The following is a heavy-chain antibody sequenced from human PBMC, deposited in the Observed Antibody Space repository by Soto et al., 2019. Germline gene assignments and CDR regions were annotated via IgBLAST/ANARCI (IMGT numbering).Heavy chain of an antibody. D-gene: IGHD6-19*01. J-gene: IGHJ5*02. V-gene: IGHV3-30-3*01. Sequence: QVQLVESGGGVVQPGRSPRLSCAASGFTFSSYAMHWVRQAPGKGLVWVAVISYDGSNKYYADSVKGRFTISRDNSKNTLYLQMSSLRAEDTAGYYCARRPVGIAVAGDNWCDPWGQGTLVTVSS. CDR3: ARRPVGIAVAGDNWCDP. CDR2: ISYDGSNK. CDR1: GFTFSSYA.